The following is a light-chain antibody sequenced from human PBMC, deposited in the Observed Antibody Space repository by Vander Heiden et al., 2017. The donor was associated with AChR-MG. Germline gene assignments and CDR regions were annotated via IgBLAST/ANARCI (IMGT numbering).Light chain of an antibody. CDR2: GVF. CDR1: STDIGGYTY. J-gene: IGLJ2*01. V-gene: IGLV2-14*03. CDR3: SSFTSSSNIVL. Sequence: SRLTQPASVSGSPGQSITIPCTGTSTDIGGYTYAAWYQQQSGKAPKLIIYGVFTRPSGVSDRFSGAKSGNTASLTISGLQAEDEADYYCSSFTSSSNIVLFGGGTRLTVL.